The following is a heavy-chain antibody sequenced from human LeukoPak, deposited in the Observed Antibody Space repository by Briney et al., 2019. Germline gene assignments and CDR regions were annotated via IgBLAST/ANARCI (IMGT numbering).Heavy chain of an antibody. CDR3: AKDSGYSYGLGFDY. V-gene: IGHV3-23*01. Sequence: GGSLRLSCAASGFTFSSYAMSWVRQAPGKGLEWVSAISGSGGSTYYADSVKGRFTISRDNYKNTLYLQMNSLRAEDTAVYYCAKDSGYSYGLGFDYWGQGTLVTVSS. D-gene: IGHD5-18*01. CDR2: ISGSGGST. J-gene: IGHJ4*02. CDR1: GFTFSSYA.